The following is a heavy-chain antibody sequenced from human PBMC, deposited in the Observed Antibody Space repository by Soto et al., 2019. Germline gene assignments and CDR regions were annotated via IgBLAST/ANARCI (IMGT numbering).Heavy chain of an antibody. Sequence: ASVKVSCKASGYTFTGYYMHWVRQAPGQGLEWKGWINPNSGGTNYAQKFQGRVTMTRDTSISTAYMELSRLRSDDTAVYYCARDKYDSSGRDYWGQGTLVTVSP. D-gene: IGHD3-22*01. J-gene: IGHJ4*02. V-gene: IGHV1-2*02. CDR2: INPNSGGT. CDR1: GYTFTGYY. CDR3: ARDKYDSSGRDY.